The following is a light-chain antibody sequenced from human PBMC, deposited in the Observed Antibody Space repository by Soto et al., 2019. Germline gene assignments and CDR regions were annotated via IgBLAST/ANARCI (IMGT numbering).Light chain of an antibody. CDR3: QQSYGSPPT. J-gene: IGKJ2*01. Sequence: DIQMTQSPSSLSASVGDRVTISCRASQTISTYLNWYQQKPGKAPNLLISAASSLQSGVPLRFSGSGSGTDFTLTISSLQPEDFATYCCQQSYGSPPTFGQGTKLDIK. V-gene: IGKV1-39*01. CDR1: QTISTY. CDR2: AAS.